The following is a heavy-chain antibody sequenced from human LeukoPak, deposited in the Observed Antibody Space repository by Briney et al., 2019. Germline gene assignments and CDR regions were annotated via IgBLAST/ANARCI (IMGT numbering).Heavy chain of an antibody. CDR2: IYYSGST. D-gene: IGHD6-13*01. CDR1: GGSISSSSYY. Sequence: SETLSLTCTVSGGSISSSSYYWGWIRQPPGKGLEWIGSIYYSGSTYYNPSLKSRVTISVDTSKNQFSLKLSSVTAADTAVYYCAREFPNSSPAGGDAFDIWGQGTMVTVSS. J-gene: IGHJ3*02. CDR3: AREFPNSSPAGGDAFDI. V-gene: IGHV4-39*07.